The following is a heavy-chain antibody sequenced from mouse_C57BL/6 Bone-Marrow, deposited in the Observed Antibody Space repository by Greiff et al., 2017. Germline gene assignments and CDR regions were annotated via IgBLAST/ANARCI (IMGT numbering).Heavy chain of an antibody. CDR3: NTGGYYGGFAH. Sequence: EVQLQQSGAELVRPGASVKLSCTASGFNIKDDYMHWVKQRPEQGLEWIGWIDPENGDTEYASKFQGKATITADTSSNTAYLQLSSLTSEDTAVYYWNTGGYYGGFAHWGQGTLVTVSA. CDR2: IDPENGDT. CDR1: GFNIKDDY. D-gene: IGHD2-3*01. V-gene: IGHV14-4*01. J-gene: IGHJ3*01.